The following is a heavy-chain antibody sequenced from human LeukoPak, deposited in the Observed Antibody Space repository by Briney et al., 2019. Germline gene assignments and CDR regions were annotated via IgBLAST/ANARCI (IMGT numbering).Heavy chain of an antibody. V-gene: IGHV1-2*02. Sequence: ASVKVSCKASGYTFTGYYMHWVRQAPGQGVEWLGWINPNSGGTNYAQKFQGRVTMTRDTSISTAYMEVSRLRSDDTAVYYCATPGGLDSNYVFDYWGQGTLVTVSS. CDR3: ATPGGLDSNYVFDY. D-gene: IGHD4-11*01. CDR2: INPNSGGT. CDR1: GYTFTGYY. J-gene: IGHJ4*02.